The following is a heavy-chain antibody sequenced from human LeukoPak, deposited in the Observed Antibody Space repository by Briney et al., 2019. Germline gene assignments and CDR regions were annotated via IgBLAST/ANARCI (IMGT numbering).Heavy chain of an antibody. CDR3: AREPIVGASLIDY. D-gene: IGHD1-26*01. V-gene: IGHV4-39*07. J-gene: IGHJ4*02. CDR1: GGSISSSSYY. Sequence: SETLSLTCTVSGGSISSSSYYWGWIRQPPGKGLEWIGSIYYSGSTYYNPSLKSRVTISVDTSKNQFSLKLSSVTAADTAVYYCAREPIVGASLIDYWGQGTLVTVSS. CDR2: IYYSGST.